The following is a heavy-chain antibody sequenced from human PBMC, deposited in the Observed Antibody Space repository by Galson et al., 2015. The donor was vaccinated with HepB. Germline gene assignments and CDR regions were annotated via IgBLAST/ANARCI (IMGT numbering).Heavy chain of an antibody. V-gene: IGHV1-3*01. D-gene: IGHD5-18*01. J-gene: IGHJ6*02. CDR3: ARVRYVDTAMVYGMDV. CDR1: GYTFTSYA. CDR2: INAGNGNT. Sequence: SVKVSCKASGYTFTSYAMHWVRQAPGQRLEWMGWINAGNGNTKYSQKFQGRVTITRDTSASTAYMELSSLRSEDTAVYYCARVRYVDTAMVYGMDVWGQGTTVTVSS.